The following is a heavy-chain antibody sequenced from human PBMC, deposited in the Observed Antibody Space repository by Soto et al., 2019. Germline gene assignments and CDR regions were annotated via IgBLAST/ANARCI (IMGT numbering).Heavy chain of an antibody. Sequence: ASVKVSCKASGYNFMPYGVNWVRQAPGQGLEWMGWISPWKGNTNYAQSFQGRVTMTTDTSTSTAYMELRSLTSDDTAVYYCARDLDPSGSYYTDYWGPGTLVTISS. V-gene: IGHV1-18*04. J-gene: IGHJ4*02. CDR3: ARDLDPSGSYYTDY. CDR2: ISPWKGNT. CDR1: GYNFMPYG. D-gene: IGHD3-10*01.